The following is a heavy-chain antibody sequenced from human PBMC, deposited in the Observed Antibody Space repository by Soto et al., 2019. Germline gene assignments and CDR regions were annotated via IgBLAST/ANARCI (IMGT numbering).Heavy chain of an antibody. CDR2: IYYSGST. CDR3: ARGGRLLPFAPPDYYYYYGMDV. Sequence: QVQLQESGPGLVKPSQTLSLTCTVSGGSISSGGYYWSWIRQHPGKGLEWIGYIYYSGSTYYNPSLKSRVTISVDTSKNPFSLKLSSVTAADTAVYYCARGGRLLPFAPPDYYYYYGMDVWGQGTTVTVSS. CDR1: GGSISSGGYY. J-gene: IGHJ6*02. D-gene: IGHD2-15*01. V-gene: IGHV4-31*03.